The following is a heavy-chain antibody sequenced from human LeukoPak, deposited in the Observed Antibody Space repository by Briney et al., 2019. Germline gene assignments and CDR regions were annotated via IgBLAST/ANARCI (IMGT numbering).Heavy chain of an antibody. D-gene: IGHD2-8*02. Sequence: GGSLRLSCAASGFTFSSYAMHWVRQAPGKGLEWVAVISYDGSNKYDADSVKGRFTISRDNSKNTLYLQMNSLRAEDTAIYYCATYRQVLLPFESWGQGTLVTVSS. V-gene: IGHV3-30*04. CDR3: ATYRQVLLPFES. J-gene: IGHJ4*02. CDR1: GFTFSSYA. CDR2: ISYDGSNK.